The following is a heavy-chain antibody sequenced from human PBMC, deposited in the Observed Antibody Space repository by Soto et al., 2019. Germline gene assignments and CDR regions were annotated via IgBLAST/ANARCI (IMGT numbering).Heavy chain of an antibody. CDR2: IYSGGST. CDR3: ARGPEYYYDSSGYYDY. Sequence: GGSLRLSCAASGFTVSSNYMSWVRQAPGKGLEWVSVIYSGGSTYYADSVKGRFTISRDNSKNTLYLQMNSLRAEDTAVYYCARGPEYYYDSSGYYDYWGQGTLVTVSS. CDR1: GFTVSSNY. J-gene: IGHJ4*02. D-gene: IGHD3-22*01. V-gene: IGHV3-53*01.